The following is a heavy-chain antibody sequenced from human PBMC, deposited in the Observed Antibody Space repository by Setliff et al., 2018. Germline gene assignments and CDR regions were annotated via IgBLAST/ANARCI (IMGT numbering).Heavy chain of an antibody. Sequence: ASVKVSCKASGYTFTGSHIHWVRQAPGQGLEWLGWIGVYSGNTYTAQRFQGRVTMTTDTSTNMAYLELRGLRSDDTAIYFCSRLVRFCTRTSCQRLSGDDYWGQGTLVTVSS. V-gene: IGHV1-18*04. D-gene: IGHD2-2*01. CDR1: GYTFTGSH. J-gene: IGHJ4*02. CDR2: IGVYSGNT. CDR3: SRLVRFCTRTSCQRLSGDDY.